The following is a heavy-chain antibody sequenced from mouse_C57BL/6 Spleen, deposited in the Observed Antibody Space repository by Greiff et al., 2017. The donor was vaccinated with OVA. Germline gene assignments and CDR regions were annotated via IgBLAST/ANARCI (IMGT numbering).Heavy chain of an antibody. V-gene: IGHV1-50*01. CDR1: GYTFTSYW. CDR3: ARWPGGYYAMDY. Sequence: QVQLQQSGAELVKPGASVKLSCKASGYTFTSYWMQWVKQRPGQGLEWIGEIDPSDSYTNYNQKFKGKATLTVDTSSSTAYMQLSSLTSEDSAVYYCARWPGGYYAMDYWGQGTSVTVSS. J-gene: IGHJ4*01. CDR2: IDPSDSYT.